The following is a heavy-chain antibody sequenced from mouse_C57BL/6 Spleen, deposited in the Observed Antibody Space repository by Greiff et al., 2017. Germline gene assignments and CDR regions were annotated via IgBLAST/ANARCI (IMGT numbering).Heavy chain of an antibody. V-gene: IGHV1-50*01. CDR2: IDPSDSYT. CDR1: GYTFTSYW. D-gene: IGHD3-1*01. CDR3: ASGRELGYFDV. Sequence: VQLQQPGAELVKPGASVKLSCTASGYTFTSYWMQWVKQRPGQGLEWIGEIDPSDSYTNYTQKFKGKATLTVDTSSSTAYMQLSSLTSEDSAVYYCASGRELGYFDVWGTGTTVTVSS. J-gene: IGHJ1*03.